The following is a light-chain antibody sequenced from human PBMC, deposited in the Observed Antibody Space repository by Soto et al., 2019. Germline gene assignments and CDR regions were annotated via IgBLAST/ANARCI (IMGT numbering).Light chain of an antibody. CDR2: GAS. CDR1: QSVSSSY. J-gene: IGKJ1*01. CDR3: QQSGSSPWT. Sequence: EIVLTQSPGTLSLSPGERATLSCRASQSVSSSYLAWYQQKPGQAPRLLIYGASSRATGIPDRFSGSGSGTDFTLTISRLEPEDFAVYYCQQSGSSPWTFGPGTKVAIK. V-gene: IGKV3-20*01.